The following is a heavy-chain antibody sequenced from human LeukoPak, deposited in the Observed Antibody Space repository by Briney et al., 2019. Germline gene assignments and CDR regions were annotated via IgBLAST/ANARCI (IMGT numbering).Heavy chain of an antibody. Sequence: PGGSLRVSCAASGFTVSSTYMSWVRQAPGQGLEWVSPLYSSGITFYAESVQGRFTISRDNSKNTLYLQMNSLRAEDTAIYYCARDSSSFPNYFDFWGQGTLVTVSS. CDR3: ARDSSSFPNYFDF. D-gene: IGHD3-3*02. J-gene: IGHJ4*02. CDR2: LYSSGIT. V-gene: IGHV3-53*01. CDR1: GFTVSSTY.